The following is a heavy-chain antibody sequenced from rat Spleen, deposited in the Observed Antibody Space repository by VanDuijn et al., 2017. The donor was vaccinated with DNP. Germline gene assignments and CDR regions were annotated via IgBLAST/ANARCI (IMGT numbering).Heavy chain of an antibody. CDR1: GFTFKNYW. V-gene: IGHV5-31*01. CDR2: IAGSENIT. Sequence: EVQLVESGGDLVQPGRSLKLSCVVSGFTFKNYWMTWIRQVPGKGLEWVASIAGSENITYYLDSVKGRFTISRDNAKNTLYLQMNSLRSEDTATYYCARGKATRISPFIYWGQGTLVTVSS. J-gene: IGHJ3*01. D-gene: IGHD2-7*01. CDR3: ARGKATRISPFIY.